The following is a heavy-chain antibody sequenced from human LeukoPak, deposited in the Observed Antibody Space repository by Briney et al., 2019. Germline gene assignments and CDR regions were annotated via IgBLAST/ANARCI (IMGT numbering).Heavy chain of an antibody. CDR1: GYTFTGYY. V-gene: IGHV1-69*06. Sequence: SVKVSCKASGYTFTGYYMHWVRQAPGQGLEWMGGIIPIFGTANYAQKFQGRVTITADKSTSTAYMELSSLRSEDTAVYYCARESVAGRIGEWGQGTLVTVSS. J-gene: IGHJ4*02. D-gene: IGHD6-19*01. CDR2: IIPIFGTA. CDR3: ARESVAGRIGE.